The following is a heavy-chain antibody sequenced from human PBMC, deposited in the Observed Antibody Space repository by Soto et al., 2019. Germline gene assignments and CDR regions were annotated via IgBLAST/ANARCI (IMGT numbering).Heavy chain of an antibody. V-gene: IGHV4-59*01. CDR1: GGSISSYY. J-gene: IGHJ4*02. CDR2: IYYSGST. CDR3: AREGRYCSGGSCYMGRSFDY. Sequence: SETLSLTCTVSGGSISSYYRSWIRQPPGKGLEWIGYIYYSGSTNYNPSLKSRVTISVDTSKNQFSLKLSSVTAADTAVYYCAREGRYCSGGSCYMGRSFDYWGQGTLVTVSS. D-gene: IGHD2-15*01.